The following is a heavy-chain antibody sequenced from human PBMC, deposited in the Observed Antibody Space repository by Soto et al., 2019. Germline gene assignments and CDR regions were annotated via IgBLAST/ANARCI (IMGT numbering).Heavy chain of an antibody. CDR3: AKGRGDISSCYDS. Sequence: EVQLLESGGGLVQPGGYLRLSCAASGFTFSSYAMNWVRQAPGKGLEWVSTISATGAGTYYADSVKGRFTISRDNSKNALYLQMNNLRSDDTALYFCAKGRGDISSCYDSWGQGTLVTVSS. D-gene: IGHD3-10*01. CDR1: GFTFSSYA. CDR2: ISATGAGT. V-gene: IGHV3-23*01. J-gene: IGHJ4*02.